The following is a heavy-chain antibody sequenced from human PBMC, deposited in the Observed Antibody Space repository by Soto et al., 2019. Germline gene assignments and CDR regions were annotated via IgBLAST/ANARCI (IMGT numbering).Heavy chain of an antibody. CDR3: ARDTTSGSYWDY. CDR1: GGSISRYY. J-gene: IGHJ4*02. D-gene: IGHD1-26*01. Sequence: SETLSLTCTVSGGSISRYYWSWIRQPPGKGLEWIGYLYNTGSTIYNPSLESRVTISVDTSKNQFSLKLNSVTAADTAVYYCARDTTSGSYWDYWGLGTLVTVSS. CDR2: LYNTGST. V-gene: IGHV4-59*12.